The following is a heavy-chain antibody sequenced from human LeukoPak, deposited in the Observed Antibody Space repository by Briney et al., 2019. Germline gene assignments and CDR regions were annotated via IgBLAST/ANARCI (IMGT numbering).Heavy chain of an antibody. CDR2: ISGSGGNT. D-gene: IGHD5-12*01. Sequence: SRSPSSTSSVLSYSKYAISWVRQAKGKGLEWLSSISGSGGNTYYANSVKGRFTISRDNSKITLDLQLNSLRAEDTAMYYCAKARRQWLRPYYFDYWGQGTLVAVSS. CDR1: VLSYSKYA. J-gene: IGHJ4*02. CDR3: AKARRQWLRPYYFDY. V-gene: IGHV3-23*01.